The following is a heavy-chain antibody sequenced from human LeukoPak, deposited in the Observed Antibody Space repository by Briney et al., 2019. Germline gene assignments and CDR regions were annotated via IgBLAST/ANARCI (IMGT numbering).Heavy chain of an antibody. CDR3: ASSNYYFYYMDV. Sequence: GGSLRLSCAASGFTFSSYYMSWVRQAPGKGLEWVANIRQDGSEKYYVDSVKGRFTISRGNAKSSLYLQMDSLRAEDTAVYYCASSNYYFYYMDVWGKGTTVTVSS. CDR2: IRQDGSEK. CDR1: GFTFSSYY. J-gene: IGHJ6*03. V-gene: IGHV3-7*01.